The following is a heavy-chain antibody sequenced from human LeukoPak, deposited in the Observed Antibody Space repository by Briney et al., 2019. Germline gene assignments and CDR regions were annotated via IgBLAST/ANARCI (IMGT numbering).Heavy chain of an antibody. CDR3: AKAYDCGGDCYSLSLAFDN. J-gene: IGHJ3*02. D-gene: IGHD2-21*02. CDR2: ISWNSGSI. Sequence: GGSLRLSCAASGFTFDDYAMHWVRQAPGKGLEWVSGISWNSGSIGYADSVKGRFTISRDNAKNSLYLQMNSLRAEDTALYYCAKAYDCGGDCYSLSLAFDNWGQGTMVTVSS. V-gene: IGHV3-9*01. CDR1: GFTFDDYA.